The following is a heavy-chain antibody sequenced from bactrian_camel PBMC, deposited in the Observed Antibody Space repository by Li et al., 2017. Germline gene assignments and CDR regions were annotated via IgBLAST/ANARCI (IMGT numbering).Heavy chain of an antibody. D-gene: IGHD5*01. Sequence: VQLVESGGGSVQAGGSLRLSCAASGYAYCRHYMSWYRQAPGEEREFVSGFESDGAISYAASVKGRFTISLDKAKDPAYLQMNSLKPEDTAMYFCMSSGVGGCVGYWGQGTQVTVS. V-gene: IGHV3S10*01. J-gene: IGHJ6*01. CDR3: MSSGVGGCVGY. CDR2: FESDGAI. CDR1: GYAYCRHY.